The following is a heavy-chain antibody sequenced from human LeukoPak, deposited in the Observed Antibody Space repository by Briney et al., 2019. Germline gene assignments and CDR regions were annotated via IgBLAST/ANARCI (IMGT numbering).Heavy chain of an antibody. J-gene: IGHJ4*02. CDR3: AKDLGATTGFDY. Sequence: GGSLRLSCAACGFTLSRYNLHWVRQAPGKGLEWVAFIRYDGSNKYYADSVKGRFTISRDNSKNTLYLQMNSLRAEDTAVYYCAKDLGATTGFDYWGQGTLVTVSS. CDR2: IRYDGSNK. CDR1: GFTLSRYN. V-gene: IGHV3-30*02. D-gene: IGHD1-26*01.